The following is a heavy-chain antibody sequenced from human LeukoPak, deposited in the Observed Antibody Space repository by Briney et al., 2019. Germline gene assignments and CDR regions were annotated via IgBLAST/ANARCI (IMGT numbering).Heavy chain of an antibody. CDR1: GDTVSSNSAA. Sequence: QTLSLTCAISGDTVSSNSAAWNWLRQSPSRGLEWLGSTYYRSKWYNDYAVSVKSRITINPDTSKNQFSLQLNSVTPEDTAVYYCARVVQVYCSTTSCYVGAFDIWGQGTMVTVSS. CDR2: TYYRSKWYN. J-gene: IGHJ3*02. CDR3: ARVVQVYCSTTSCYVGAFDI. D-gene: IGHD2-2*01. V-gene: IGHV6-1*01.